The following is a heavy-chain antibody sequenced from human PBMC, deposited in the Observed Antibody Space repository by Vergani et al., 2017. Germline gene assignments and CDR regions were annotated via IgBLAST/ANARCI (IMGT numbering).Heavy chain of an antibody. J-gene: IGHJ6*02. V-gene: IGHV1-69*13. Sequence: QVQLVQSGAEVKKPGSSVKVSCKASGGTFSSSAISWVRQAPGQGLEWMGRIIPIFGTANYAQKFQGRVTITADESTSTAYMELSSLRSEDTAVYYCARNYYDSSGYYSYYYYYGMDVWGQGTTVTVSS. CDR1: GGTFSSSA. CDR3: ARNYYDSSGYYSYYYYYGMDV. D-gene: IGHD3-22*01. CDR2: IIPIFGTA.